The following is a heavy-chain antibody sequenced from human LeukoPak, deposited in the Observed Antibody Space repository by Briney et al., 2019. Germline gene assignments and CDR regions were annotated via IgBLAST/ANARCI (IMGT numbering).Heavy chain of an antibody. J-gene: IGHJ4*02. CDR1: GCTFSSYA. CDR3: AKEPSGGLTYYY. CDR2: IGHSAGST. Sequence: SCKSSGCTFSSYAISWVRQAPGKGLAWVSVIGHSAGSTYYADSVTGQFTISRDNTKNTLYLQMNSLRAKDTGVYYCAKEPSGGLTYYYWGQGTLVTVSS. V-gene: IGHV3-23*01. D-gene: IGHD6-25*01.